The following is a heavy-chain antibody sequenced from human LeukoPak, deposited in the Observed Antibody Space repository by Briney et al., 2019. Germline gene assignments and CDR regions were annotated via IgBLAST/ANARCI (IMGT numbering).Heavy chain of an antibody. J-gene: IGHJ4*02. Sequence: GGSLRLSCAASGFTFSSYSMNWVRQTPGKGLVWVSHLSLDGSSATYADSVKGRFTISRDNAKNTLYLQMNSLRAEDTAVYYCARGVYGSGTYQLFDYWGQGTLVTVSS. CDR3: ARGVYGSGTYQLFDY. D-gene: IGHD3-10*01. V-gene: IGHV3-74*01. CDR2: LSLDGSSA. CDR1: GFTFSSYS.